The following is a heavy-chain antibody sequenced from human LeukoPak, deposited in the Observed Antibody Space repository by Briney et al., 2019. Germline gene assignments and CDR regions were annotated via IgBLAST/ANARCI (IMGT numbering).Heavy chain of an antibody. CDR1: GFSFADEY. V-gene: IGHV3-11*03. CDR3: ARSRGAGPGAYFDY. CDR2: ISNTGSYT. Sequence: PGGSLRLSCAVSGFSFADEYMSWIRQAPGQGLEWVSYISNTGSYTNYADSVEGRFIVSRDNTENSLYLQMNSLRAEDTAVYYCARSRGAGPGAYFDYWGQGTLVAVTS. D-gene: IGHD6-19*01. J-gene: IGHJ4*02.